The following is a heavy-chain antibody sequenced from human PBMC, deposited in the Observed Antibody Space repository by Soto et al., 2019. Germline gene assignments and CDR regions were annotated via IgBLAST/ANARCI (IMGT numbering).Heavy chain of an antibody. Sequence: PGVSLRLSCEASEFTFSSYTMYWVRQAPGKGLEWVAIISYDGSDIYYADFVQGRFTVSRDNSKNTLYLQMNSLRAEDTALYYCARATRYNACGNHWDVWGQGTTVTVS. D-gene: IGHD1-20*01. V-gene: IGHV3-30-3*01. CDR3: ARATRYNACGNHWDV. CDR2: ISYDGSDI. CDR1: EFTFSSYT. J-gene: IGHJ6*02.